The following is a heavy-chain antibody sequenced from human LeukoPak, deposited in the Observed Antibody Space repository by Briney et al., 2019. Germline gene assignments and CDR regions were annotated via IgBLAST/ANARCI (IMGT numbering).Heavy chain of an antibody. CDR3: ASGWFELDLDY. CDR1: GFTFSSYA. Sequence: GRSLRLSCAASGFTFSSYAMHWVRQAPGKGLEWVAVISYDGSNKYYADSVKGRFTISRDNSKNTLYLQMNSLRAEDTAVYYCASGWFELDLDYWGQGTLVTVSS. J-gene: IGHJ4*02. D-gene: IGHD3-10*01. V-gene: IGHV3-30*04. CDR2: ISYDGSNK.